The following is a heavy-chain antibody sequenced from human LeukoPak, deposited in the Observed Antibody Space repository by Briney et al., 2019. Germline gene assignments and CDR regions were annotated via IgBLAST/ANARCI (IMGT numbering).Heavy chain of an antibody. CDR1: GGSISRSSYY. D-gene: IGHD2-15*01. CDR3: AGKAYSDWFDP. J-gene: IGHJ5*02. CDR2: IYYSGST. Sequence: SETLSLTCTVSGGSISRSSYYWGWIRQPPGKGLEWIGSIYYSGSTYYNPSLKSRVTISVDTSKNQFSLKLSSVTAADTAVYYCAGKAYSDWFDPWGQGTLVTVSS. V-gene: IGHV4-39*01.